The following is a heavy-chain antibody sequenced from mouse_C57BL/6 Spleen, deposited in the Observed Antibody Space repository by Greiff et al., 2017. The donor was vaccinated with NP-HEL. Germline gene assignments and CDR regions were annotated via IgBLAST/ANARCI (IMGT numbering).Heavy chain of an antibody. J-gene: IGHJ4*01. CDR2: ISSGGDYI. CDR3: TREGLYDGLYYAMDY. Sequence: EVKLVESGEGLVKPGGSLKLSCAASGFTFSSYAMSWVRQTPEKRLEWVAYISSGGDYIYYADTVKGRFTISRDNARNTLYLQMSSLKSEDTAMYYCTREGLYDGLYYAMDYWGQGTSVTVSS. CDR1: GFTFSSYA. V-gene: IGHV5-9-1*02. D-gene: IGHD2-3*01.